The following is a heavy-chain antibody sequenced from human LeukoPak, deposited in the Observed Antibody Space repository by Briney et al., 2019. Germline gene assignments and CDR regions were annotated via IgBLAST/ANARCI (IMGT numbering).Heavy chain of an antibody. CDR1: GYSFTSYW. CDR2: IYPGDSDT. CDR3: ARHPRYCSSTSCYPYYYMDV. D-gene: IGHD2-2*01. J-gene: IGHJ6*03. V-gene: IGHV5-51*01. Sequence: GESLKISCKGSGYSFTSYWIGWVRQMPGKGLEWMGIIYPGDSDTRYSPSFQGQVTISADKSISTAYLQWSSLKASDTAMYYCARHPRYCSSTSCYPYYYMDVWGKGATVTVSS.